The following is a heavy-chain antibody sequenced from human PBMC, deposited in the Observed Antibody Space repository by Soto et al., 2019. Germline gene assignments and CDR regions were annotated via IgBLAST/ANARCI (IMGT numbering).Heavy chain of an antibody. Sequence: PGGSLRLSCKVSGFSLDDYAMHLVRQAPGKGPGGVSGISGDGEGLGYAAPVRGRFAISRESAGYSLFLRMKSLRVEDAAFYYCEQGGCVRLGGLEFHDIEIESWGQG. CDR3: EQGGCVRLGGLEFHDIEIES. J-gene: IGHJ1*01. CDR1: GFSLDDYA. CDR2: ISGDGEGL. V-gene: IGHV3-9*01. D-gene: IGHD3-16*01.